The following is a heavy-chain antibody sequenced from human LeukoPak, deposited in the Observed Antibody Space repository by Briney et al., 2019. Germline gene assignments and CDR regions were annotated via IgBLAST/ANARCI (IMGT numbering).Heavy chain of an antibody. CDR1: GFTFSGYV. V-gene: IGHV3-23*01. CDR3: AKDRDYYGSGSYSCYFDY. Sequence: PGGSLRLSCAASGFTFSGYVMTWVRQAPGKGLEWVSAISASGGNTYYADSVKGRFTISRDNSKDTLSLQMNSLRAEDTAVYYCAKDRDYYGSGSYSCYFDYWGQGTLVTVSS. D-gene: IGHD3-10*01. CDR2: ISASGGNT. J-gene: IGHJ4*02.